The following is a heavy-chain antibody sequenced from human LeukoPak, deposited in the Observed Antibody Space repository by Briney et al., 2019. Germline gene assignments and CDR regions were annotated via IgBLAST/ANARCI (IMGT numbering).Heavy chain of an antibody. D-gene: IGHD3-22*01. J-gene: IGHJ4*02. V-gene: IGHV4-59*12. CDR1: GGSISTYY. Sequence: SETLSLTCTVSGGSISTYYWSWIRQPPGKGLDWIAYIYHSGTTNYNPSLKSRVTISEDTSKNQFSLKLSSVTAADTAVYYCARANSSGYRYYFDYWGQGTLVTVSS. CDR3: ARANSSGYRYYFDY. CDR2: IYHSGTT.